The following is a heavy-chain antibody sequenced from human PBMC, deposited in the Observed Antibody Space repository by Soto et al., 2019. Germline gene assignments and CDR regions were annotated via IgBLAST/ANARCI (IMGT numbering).Heavy chain of an antibody. CDR1: GYSFTSYW. Sequence: EVQLVQSGAEVKKPGESLKISCKGSGYSFTSYWIGWVRQMPGKGLEWMGIIYPGDSDTRYSPSFQGQVTISADKSISTAYLQWSSLKASDTAMYYCARRTTRLVVVAATPNYYYYMDVWGKGTTVTVSS. CDR3: ARRTTRLVVVAATPNYYYYMDV. CDR2: IYPGDSDT. V-gene: IGHV5-51*03. D-gene: IGHD2-15*01. J-gene: IGHJ6*03.